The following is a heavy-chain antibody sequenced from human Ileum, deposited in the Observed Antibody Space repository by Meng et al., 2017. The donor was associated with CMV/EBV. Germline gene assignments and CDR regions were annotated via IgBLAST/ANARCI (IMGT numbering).Heavy chain of an antibody. V-gene: IGHV4-61*08. CDR2: LYYGGST. D-gene: IGHD2-2*01. CDR3: AKASCSTSCYVVDY. CDR1: GGSVSGADYY. Sequence: SETLSLTCTVSGGSVSGADYYWYWIRQPPGRGLEWIGYLYYGGSTNYNPSLKSRVSISEDTSKNQFSLKLSSVTAADTALYYCAKASCSTSCYVVDYWGQGTLVTVSS. J-gene: IGHJ4*02.